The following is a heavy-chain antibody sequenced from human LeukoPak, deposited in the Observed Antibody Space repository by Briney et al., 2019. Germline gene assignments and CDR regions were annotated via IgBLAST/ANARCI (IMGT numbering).Heavy chain of an antibody. Sequence: GGSLRLSCAASGFTFSGFGMHWVRQAPGKGLEWVAYIHTDQTIQYYADSVKGRFTISRDNSKNTLCLQMNSLRAEDTAVYYCAKASGGSYLYYFDYWGQGTLVTVSS. D-gene: IGHD1-26*01. V-gene: IGHV3-30*02. CDR3: AKASGGSYLYYFDY. CDR1: GFTFSGFG. J-gene: IGHJ4*02. CDR2: IHTDQTIQ.